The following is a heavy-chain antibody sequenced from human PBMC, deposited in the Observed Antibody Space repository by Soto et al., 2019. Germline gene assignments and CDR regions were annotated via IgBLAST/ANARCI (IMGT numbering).Heavy chain of an antibody. CDR2: ISGGGSST. D-gene: IGHD5-18*01. J-gene: IGHJ6*02. V-gene: IGHV3-23*01. Sequence: GGSLRLSCAASGFTFTNFAMSWVRQAPGKGLEWVSAISGGGSSTYYADSVKGRFTISRDNSKNTLYLQMNSLRAEDTAVYYCAKEVDTARFSLYYYHYGLDGWGPGTTVTVSS. CDR3: AKEVDTARFSLYYYHYGLDG. CDR1: GFTFTNFA.